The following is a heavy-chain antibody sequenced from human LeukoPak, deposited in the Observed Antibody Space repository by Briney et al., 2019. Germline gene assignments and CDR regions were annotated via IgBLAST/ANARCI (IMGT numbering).Heavy chain of an antibody. V-gene: IGHV1-69*01. CDR1: GGTFNIYL. CDR2: DIPSFGTP. D-gene: IGHD3-22*01. CDR3: ARTRGSIAYDDDSSGLDFDY. Sequence: SVKVSCKASGGTFNIYLFSWVRQAPGQGLEWMGGDIPSFGTPNYARNFRGRVTINADDSTSTVYLVLDSLRSEDTAVYYCARTRGSIAYDDDSSGLDFDYWGQGTLVTVSS. J-gene: IGHJ4*02.